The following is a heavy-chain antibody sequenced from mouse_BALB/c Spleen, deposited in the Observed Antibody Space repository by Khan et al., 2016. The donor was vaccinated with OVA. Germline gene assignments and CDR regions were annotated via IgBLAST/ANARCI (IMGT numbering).Heavy chain of an antibody. D-gene: IGHD1-1*01. CDR2: INPHIGET. V-gene: IGHV1-20*02. Sequence: VQLQQPGPELVRPGASVKISCKASGYSFTGYFMNWVMQSHGKSLEWIGRINPHIGETFYNQRFKDKATLTVDESSSTAYMELRSLASEDSAVYYCTRINRSEFDYWGQGTTLTVSS. CDR1: GYSFTGYF. J-gene: IGHJ2*01. CDR3: TRINRSEFDY.